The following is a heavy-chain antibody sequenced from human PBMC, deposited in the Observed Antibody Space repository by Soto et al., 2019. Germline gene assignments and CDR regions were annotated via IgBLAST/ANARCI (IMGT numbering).Heavy chain of an antibody. Sequence: QVQLQESGPGLVKPSQTLSLTCTVSGGSISSGDYYWSWIRQPPGKGLEWIGYIYYSGSTYYNPSLQSRVTISVGTAKNPFSLKLSSVTAADPAVYYCARAPGGIPTENWYFDLWGRGTLVTVSS. CDR2: IYYSGST. CDR1: GGSISSGDYY. V-gene: IGHV4-30-4*01. CDR3: ARAPGGIPTENWYFDL. D-gene: IGHD4-17*01. J-gene: IGHJ2*01.